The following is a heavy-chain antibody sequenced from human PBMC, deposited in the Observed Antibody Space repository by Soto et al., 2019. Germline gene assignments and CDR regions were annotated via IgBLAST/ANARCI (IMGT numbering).Heavy chain of an antibody. V-gene: IGHV1-18*01. J-gene: IGHJ6*03. CDR2: ISAYNGNT. CDR3: ARLLSGYSGTYYYYMDV. Sequence: GASVKVSCKASGYTFTSYGISWVRQAPGQGLEWMGWISAYNGNTNYAQKLQGRVTMTTDTSTSTAYMELRSLRSDDTAVYYCARLLSGYSGTYYYYMDVSGKGTTVTVSS. CDR1: GYTFTSYG. D-gene: IGHD5-12*01.